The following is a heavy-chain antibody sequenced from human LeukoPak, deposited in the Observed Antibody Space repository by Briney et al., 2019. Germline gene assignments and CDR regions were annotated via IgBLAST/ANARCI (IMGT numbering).Heavy chain of an antibody. CDR3: AKGGATVLTGLDY. D-gene: IGHD2/OR15-2a*01. Sequence: GGSLRLSCAASGLTVSSTSMSWVRQAPGKGLEWVSVIYSGGSLYYADSLKGRFTISRDNAKNSLYLQMNSLRAEDTAVYYCAKGGATVLTGLDYWGQGILVTVSS. CDR2: IYSGGSL. V-gene: IGHV3-53*01. CDR1: GLTVSSTS. J-gene: IGHJ4*02.